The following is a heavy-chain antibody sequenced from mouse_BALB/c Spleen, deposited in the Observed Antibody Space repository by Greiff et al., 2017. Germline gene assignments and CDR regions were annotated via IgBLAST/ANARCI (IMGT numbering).Heavy chain of an antibody. V-gene: IGHV1S137*01. D-gene: IGHD1-3*01. CDR3: ARGKGTKAQAWFAY. CDR2: ISTYYGDA. CDR1: GYTFTDYA. J-gene: IGHJ3*01. Sequence: VQLQQSGAELVRPGVSVKISCKGSGYTFTDYAMHWVKQSHAKSLEWIGVISTYYGDASYNQKFKGKATMTVDKSSSTAYMELARLTSEDSAIYYCARGKGTKAQAWFAYWGQGTLVTVSA.